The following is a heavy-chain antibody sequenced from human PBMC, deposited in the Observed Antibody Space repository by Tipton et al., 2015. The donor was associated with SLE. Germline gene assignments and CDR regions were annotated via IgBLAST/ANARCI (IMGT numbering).Heavy chain of an antibody. J-gene: IGHJ5*02. Sequence: SLRLSCAASGFTFSRYSMNWVRQAPGKGLEWVSSISSSSTYRNYADPVKGRFTISRDNAKNSLYLQMNSLRAEDTAVYYCARDPEGDCSGGSCSTGHNWFDPWGQGTLVTVSS. CDR2: ISSSSTYR. CDR3: ARDPEGDCSGGSCSTGHNWFDP. CDR1: GFTFSRYS. V-gene: IGHV3-21*01. D-gene: IGHD2-15*01.